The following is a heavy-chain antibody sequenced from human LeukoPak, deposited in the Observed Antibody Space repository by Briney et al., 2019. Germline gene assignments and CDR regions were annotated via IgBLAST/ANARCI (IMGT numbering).Heavy chain of an antibody. CDR2: ISAYSGNT. CDR1: GYTFTRYG. Sequence: GASVKDSCKASGYTFTRYGISCVRQAPGQGLEWMGWISAYSGNTNSAQKLQGRVTMTTDTSTSTAYMELRSLRSDDTAVYYCARDRAVGNSSGWHNWFDPWGQGTLVTVSS. J-gene: IGHJ5*02. V-gene: IGHV1-18*01. CDR3: ARDRAVGNSSGWHNWFDP. D-gene: IGHD6-19*01.